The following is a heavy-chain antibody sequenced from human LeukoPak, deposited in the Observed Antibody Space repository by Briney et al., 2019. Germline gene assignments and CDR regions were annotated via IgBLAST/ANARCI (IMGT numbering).Heavy chain of an antibody. D-gene: IGHD3-10*01. CDR2: FDPEDSET. J-gene: IGHJ6*02. Sequence: ASVKVSCKVSGYTLTELSMHWVRQAPGKGLEWMGGFDPEDSETIYAQKFQGRVTMTEDTSTDTAYMELSSLRSEDTAVYYCATGPLPMALSYYYYGMDVWGQGTTVTVSS. CDR3: ATGPLPMALSYYYYGMDV. CDR1: GYTLTELS. V-gene: IGHV1-24*01.